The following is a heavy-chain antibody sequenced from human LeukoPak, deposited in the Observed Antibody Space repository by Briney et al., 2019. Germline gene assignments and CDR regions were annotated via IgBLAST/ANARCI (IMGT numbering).Heavy chain of an antibody. CDR1: GGSISSSRYY. D-gene: IGHD3-3*01. CDR3: ARLSSGFTIFGVVTVYYYMDV. J-gene: IGHJ6*03. V-gene: IGHV4-39*07. Sequence: SETLSLTCTVSGGSISSSRYYWAWIRQSPGRGLEWIGEIYHSGSTNYNPSLKGRVTISVDKSKNQFSLKLSSVTAADTAVYYCARLSSGFTIFGVVTVYYYMDVWGKGTTVTVSS. CDR2: IYHSGST.